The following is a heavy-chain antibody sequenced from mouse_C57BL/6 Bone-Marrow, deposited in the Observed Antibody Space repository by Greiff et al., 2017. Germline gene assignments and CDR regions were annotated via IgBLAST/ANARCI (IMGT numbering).Heavy chain of an antibody. J-gene: IGHJ1*03. CDR3: TRSELYDYDGYWYFDV. D-gene: IGHD2-4*01. Sequence: VQLQQSGAELVRPGASVTLSCKASGYTFTDYEMHWVKQTPVHGLEWIGAIDPETGGTAYNQKFKGKAILTADKSSSTAYMELRSLTSEDSAVYYCTRSELYDYDGYWYFDVWGTGTTVTVSS. CDR2: IDPETGGT. CDR1: GYTFTDYE. V-gene: IGHV1-15*01.